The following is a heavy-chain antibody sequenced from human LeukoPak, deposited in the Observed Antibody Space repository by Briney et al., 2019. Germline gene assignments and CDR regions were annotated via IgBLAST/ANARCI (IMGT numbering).Heavy chain of an antibody. CDR2: IHYSGST. Sequence: SGTLSLTCTVSGGSISSSSYYWAWIRQPPGKGLEWIGTIHYSGSTYYNPSLKSRVTISVDTSKNQFSLKLSSVTAADTAVYYCWLQLGSYWGQGTLVTVSS. D-gene: IGHD6-6*01. J-gene: IGHJ4*02. CDR1: GGSISSSSYY. V-gene: IGHV4-39*01. CDR3: WLQLGSY.